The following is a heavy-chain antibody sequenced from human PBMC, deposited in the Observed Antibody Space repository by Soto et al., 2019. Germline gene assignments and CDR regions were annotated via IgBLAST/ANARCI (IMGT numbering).Heavy chain of an antibody. V-gene: IGHV3-7*01. D-gene: IGHD6-13*01. CDR2: IKQDGSEK. Sequence: EVQMVESGGGLLQPGGSLRLSCAASGFTFSSYWMSWVRQDPGKGLEWVANIKQDGSEKYYVDSVKGRFTISRDIANNSLHLQMNSLRAEDTAVYYCARLTLYSSSWGQGTLVTVSS. J-gene: IGHJ4*02. CDR1: GFTFSSYW. CDR3: ARLTLYSSS.